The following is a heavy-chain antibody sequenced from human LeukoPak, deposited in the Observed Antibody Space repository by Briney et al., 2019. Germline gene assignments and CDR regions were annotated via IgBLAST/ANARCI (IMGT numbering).Heavy chain of an antibody. V-gene: IGHV6-1*01. D-gene: IGHD3-10*01. Sequence: SQTLSLTCAISGDSVSSNSAAWNWIRQSPSRGLEWLGRTYYKSKWYNDYAVSVKSRITINPDTSENQFSLKLSSVTAADTAVYYCARQIDGFGEFDYFDYWGQGTLVTVSS. CDR1: GDSVSSNSAA. CDR2: TYYKSKWYN. J-gene: IGHJ4*02. CDR3: ARQIDGFGEFDYFDY.